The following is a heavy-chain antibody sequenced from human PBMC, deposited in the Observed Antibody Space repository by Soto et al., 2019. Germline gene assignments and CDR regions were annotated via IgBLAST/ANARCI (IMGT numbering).Heavy chain of an antibody. Sequence: GGSLRLSCAASGFTFSSYEMNWVRQAPGKGLEWVSYISSSGSTIYYADSVEGRFTISRDNAKNSLYLQMDSLRAEDTAVYYCARDPPYESSGYYYPRYFDYWGQGNLVTVSS. D-gene: IGHD3-22*01. V-gene: IGHV3-48*03. CDR2: ISSSGSTI. J-gene: IGHJ4*02. CDR1: GFTFSSYE. CDR3: ARDPPYESSGYYYPRYFDY.